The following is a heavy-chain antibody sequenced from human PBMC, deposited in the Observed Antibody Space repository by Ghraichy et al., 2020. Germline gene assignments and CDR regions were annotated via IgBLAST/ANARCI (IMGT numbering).Heavy chain of an antibody. D-gene: IGHD3-3*01. CDR1: AFTFSSYA. CDR3: AKFLAIRADYDFWSGLYF. J-gene: IGHJ4*02. V-gene: IGHV3-23*01. Sequence: GGSLRLSCAASAFTFSSYAMNWVRQAPGKGLEWVSTISGTGGSTYYADSVKGRFTISRDNSKNTLYLQMNSLRAEDTAVYYCAKFLAIRADYDFWSGLYFGGQGTLVTVSS. CDR2: ISGTGGST.